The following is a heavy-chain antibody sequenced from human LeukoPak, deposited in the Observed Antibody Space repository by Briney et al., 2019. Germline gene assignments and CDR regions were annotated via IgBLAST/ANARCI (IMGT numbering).Heavy chain of an antibody. CDR3: ARRKSLRIGRIWGVLNWFDP. J-gene: IGHJ5*02. CDR1: GGSIDSTNY. CDR2: IAHDGTR. D-gene: IGHD3-10*01. Sequence: SGTLSLTCGVSGGSIDSTNYWSWVRQAPGKGLEWIGEIAHDGTRNYNPSLRSRVAMSFDRANNYFSLRVSSVTAADTAVYYCARRKSLRIGRIWGVLNWFDPWGQGTLVTVSS. V-gene: IGHV4-4*02.